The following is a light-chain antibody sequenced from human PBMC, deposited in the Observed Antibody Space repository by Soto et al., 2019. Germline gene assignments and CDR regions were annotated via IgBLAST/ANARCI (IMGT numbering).Light chain of an antibody. CDR1: RSNIGCNS. Sequence: QSVLTQSPSASGTPGQRVTLSCSGRRSNIGCNSVSWYQQLPGTGSKLLIYGYIERPSGVPDRVSGAKSGTSASLANIRILPEDEAHYYCAVGDDSLDAWMFGGGTKLTVL. J-gene: IGLJ3*02. CDR2: GYI. CDR3: AVGDDSLDAWM. V-gene: IGLV1-44*01.